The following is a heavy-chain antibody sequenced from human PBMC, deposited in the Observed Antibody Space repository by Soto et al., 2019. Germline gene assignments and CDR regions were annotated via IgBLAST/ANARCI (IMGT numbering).Heavy chain of an antibody. CDR3: GKILVAATKNTDSDS. J-gene: IGHJ4*02. CDR2: ISYSATT. V-gene: IGHV4-38-2*01. Sequence: SETLSLTCAVSGYSISSGYYWGWIRQPPKKGLEWIGTISYSATTYYNTSLKSRVTMSVDTSKNQFSLKLSSVTAADTALYSCGKILVAATKNTDSDSWGPGILVTVSS. CDR1: GYSISSGYY. D-gene: IGHD2-15*01.